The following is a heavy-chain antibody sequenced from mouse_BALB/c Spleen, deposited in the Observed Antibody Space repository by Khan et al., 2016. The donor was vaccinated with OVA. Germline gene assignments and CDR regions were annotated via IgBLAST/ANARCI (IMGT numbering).Heavy chain of an antibody. CDR2: ISYSGNT. V-gene: IGHV3-2*02. CDR3: ARVFGGDFDY. Sequence: EVKLLESGPGLVKPSQSLSLTCTVTGYSITSDYAWNWVRQFPGNKLEWMGFISYSGNTKYNPSLKSRISMTRDTSKNQFFLQLNSVTPEDTATYYCARVFGGDFDYWGKGTTLIGSA. J-gene: IGHJ2*01. CDR1: GYSITSDYA.